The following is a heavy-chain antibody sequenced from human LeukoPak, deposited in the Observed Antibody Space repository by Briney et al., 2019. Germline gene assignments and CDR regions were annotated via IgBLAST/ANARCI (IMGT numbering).Heavy chain of an antibody. CDR1: GLTPSNCG. Sequence: GGSLRLSCAASGLTPSNCGMSWVRQAPGKGLEWVSAISGSGDGTYYADSVKGRFTISRDNSKSMLYLEMNSLRPEDTATYYCAARPTSAAVAPSDFWGQGTLVTVSS. D-gene: IGHD6-19*01. J-gene: IGHJ4*02. CDR2: ISGSGDGT. V-gene: IGHV3-23*01. CDR3: AARPTSAAVAPSDF.